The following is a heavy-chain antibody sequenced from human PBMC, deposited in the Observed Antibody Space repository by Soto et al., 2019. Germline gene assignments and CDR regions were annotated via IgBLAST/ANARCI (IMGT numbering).Heavy chain of an antibody. D-gene: IGHD6-19*01. Sequence: QVQLVESGGGVVQPGRSLRLSCAASGFTFSSYAMHWVRQAPGKGLEWVAVISYDGSNKYYADSVKGRFTISRDNSKNTLYLQMNSLRAEDTAVYYCARDLGSGWAFDYWGQGTLVTVSS. J-gene: IGHJ4*02. CDR3: ARDLGSGWAFDY. CDR1: GFTFSSYA. V-gene: IGHV3-30-3*01. CDR2: ISYDGSNK.